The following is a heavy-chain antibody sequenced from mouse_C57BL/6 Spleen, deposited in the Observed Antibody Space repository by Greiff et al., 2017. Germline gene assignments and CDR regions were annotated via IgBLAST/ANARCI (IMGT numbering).Heavy chain of an antibody. CDR3: AISFGSSPFSS. CDR2: IHPSDSDT. CDR1: GYTFTSSW. D-gene: IGHD1-1*01. J-gene: IGHJ3*01. V-gene: IGHV1-74*01. Sequence: QVQLQQPGAELVKPGASVKVSCKASGYTFTSSWMHWVKQRPVQGLEWIGRIHPSDSDTNYNQKFKGKAPLTVDKSSSTAYMQLSSLTSEDAAVYYCAISFGSSPFSSWGQGTLVTVSA.